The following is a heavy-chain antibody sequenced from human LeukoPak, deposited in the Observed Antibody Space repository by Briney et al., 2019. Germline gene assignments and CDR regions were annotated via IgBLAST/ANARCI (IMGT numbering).Heavy chain of an antibody. Sequence: KTGGSLRLSCAASGFTFSSYSMNWVRQAPGKGLEWVSSISNSSSYIHYADSVKGRFTISRDNAKNSLYLQMNSLRAEDTAVYYCATFGDYYDSSGYSHAFDIWGQGTMVTVSS. CDR3: ATFGDYYDSSGYSHAFDI. CDR1: GFTFSSYS. CDR2: ISNSSSYI. J-gene: IGHJ3*02. D-gene: IGHD3-22*01. V-gene: IGHV3-21*01.